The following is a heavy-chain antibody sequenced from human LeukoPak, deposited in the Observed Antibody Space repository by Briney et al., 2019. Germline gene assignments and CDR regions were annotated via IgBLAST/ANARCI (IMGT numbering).Heavy chain of an antibody. CDR3: AREGADGYLFDY. D-gene: IGHD5-18*01. CDR1: GFTFSSYS. V-gene: IGHV3-21*01. J-gene: IGHJ4*02. Sequence: GGSLRLSCAASGFTFSSYSMNWVRQAPGKGLEWVSSISSSSSYIYYADSVKGRFTISRDNAKNSLYLQMNSLRAEDTAVYYCAREGADGYLFDYWGQGTLVTVSS. CDR2: ISSSSSYI.